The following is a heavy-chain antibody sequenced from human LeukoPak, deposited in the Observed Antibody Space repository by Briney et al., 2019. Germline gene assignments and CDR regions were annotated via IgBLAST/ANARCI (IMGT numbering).Heavy chain of an antibody. J-gene: IGHJ4*02. CDR1: GFTFSSYS. CDR2: ISSSSSTI. D-gene: IGHD3-22*01. V-gene: IGHV3-48*01. CDR3: ARDWGGLTYYYDSSGADY. Sequence: GGSLRLSRAASGFTFSSYSMNWVRQAPGKGLEWVSYISSSSSTIYYADSVKGRFTISRDNAKNSLYLQMNSLRAEDTAVYYCARDWGGLTYYYDSSGADYWGQGTLVTVSS.